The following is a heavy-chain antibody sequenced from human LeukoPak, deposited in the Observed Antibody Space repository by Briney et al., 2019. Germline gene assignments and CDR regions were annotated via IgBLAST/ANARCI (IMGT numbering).Heavy chain of an antibody. V-gene: IGHV4-39*01. J-gene: IGHJ4*02. CDR3: ARRRPEGGYYPGFFDY. CDR2: IYYSGST. CDR1: GGSIRSSSYY. D-gene: IGHD3-22*01. Sequence: SETLSLTCTVSGGSIRSSSYYWGWIRQPPGKGLEWIGSIYYSGSTYYNPSLKSRVTISVDTSKNQFSLKLSSVTAADTAVYYCARRRPEGGYYPGFFDYWGQGTLVTVSS.